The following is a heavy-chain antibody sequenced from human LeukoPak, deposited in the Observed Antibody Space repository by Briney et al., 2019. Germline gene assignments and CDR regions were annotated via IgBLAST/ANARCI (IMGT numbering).Heavy chain of an antibody. Sequence: PGRSLRLSCAASGFTFSSYGMHWVRQAPGKGLEWVSAISGSGGSTYYADSVKGRFTISRDNSKNTLYLQMNSLRAEDTAVYYCAQRRGYSYGYNDYWGQGTLVTVSS. J-gene: IGHJ4*02. V-gene: IGHV3-23*01. CDR3: AQRRGYSYGYNDY. CDR2: ISGSGGST. CDR1: GFTFSSYG. D-gene: IGHD5-18*01.